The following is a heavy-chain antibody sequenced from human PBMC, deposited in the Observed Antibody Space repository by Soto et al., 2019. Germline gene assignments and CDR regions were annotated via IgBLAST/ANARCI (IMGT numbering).Heavy chain of an antibody. CDR3: ARERLGIQDY. J-gene: IGHJ4*02. V-gene: IGHV1-69*01. Sequence: GXSVKVSCRASGGTFSSYAISWVRQAPGQGLEWMGGIIPIFGTANYAQKFQGRVTITADESTSTAYMELSSLRSEDTAVYYCARERLGIQDYWGQGTLVTVSS. D-gene: IGHD5-18*01. CDR1: GGTFSSYA. CDR2: IIPIFGTA.